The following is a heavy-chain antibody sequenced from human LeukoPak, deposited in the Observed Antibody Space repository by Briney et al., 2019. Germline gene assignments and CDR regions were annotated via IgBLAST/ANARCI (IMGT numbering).Heavy chain of an antibody. V-gene: IGHV1-69*04. CDR2: IIPILGIA. CDR3: AREKLGYCSGGSCPNWFDP. D-gene: IGHD2-15*01. Sequence: SVTVSCKASGGTFSSYAISWVRQAPGQGLEWMGRIIPILGIANYAQKFQGRVTITADKSTSTAYMELSSLRSEDTAVYYCAREKLGYCSGGSCPNWFDPWGQGTLVTVSS. J-gene: IGHJ5*02. CDR1: GGTFSSYA.